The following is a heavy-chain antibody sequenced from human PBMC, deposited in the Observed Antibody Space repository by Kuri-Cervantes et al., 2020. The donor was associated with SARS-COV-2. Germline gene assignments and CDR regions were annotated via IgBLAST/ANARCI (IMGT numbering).Heavy chain of an antibody. J-gene: IGHJ4*02. V-gene: IGHV3-20*04. D-gene: IGHD4-17*01. CDR2: INWNGGST. Sequence: GESLKISCAASGFTFSSYAMSWVRQAPGKGLEWVSGINWNGGSTGYADSVKGRFTISRDNAKNSLYLQMNSLRAEDTALYYCARGDRYGDYQTFDYWGQGTLVTVSS. CDR3: ARGDRYGDYQTFDY. CDR1: GFTFSSYA.